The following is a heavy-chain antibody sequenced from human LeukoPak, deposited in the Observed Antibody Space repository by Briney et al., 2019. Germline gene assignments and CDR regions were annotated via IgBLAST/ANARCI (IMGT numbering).Heavy chain of an antibody. CDR1: GFRFSNYA. V-gene: IGHV3-23*01. Sequence: GGSLRLSCVRSGFRFSNYAMNWVRQAPGKGLQWVSALSRSGSRTFYADSVKGRFTISRDNSKNTLYLQMDSLRAEDTAIYYCAKDDSSGYYHDHWGQGTLVTVSS. D-gene: IGHD3-22*01. J-gene: IGHJ5*02. CDR3: AKDDSSGYYHDH. CDR2: LSRSGSRT.